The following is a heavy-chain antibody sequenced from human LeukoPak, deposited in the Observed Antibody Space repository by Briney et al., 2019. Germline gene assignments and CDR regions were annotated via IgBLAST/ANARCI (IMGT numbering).Heavy chain of an antibody. CDR3: ARGKDTSAYRALDS. D-gene: IGHD3-22*01. J-gene: IGHJ4*02. V-gene: IGHV1-69*05. CDR1: GDTFSSSA. CDR2: IIPIFGTT. Sequence: SVKVSCKASGDTFSSSAISWVRQAPGQGLEWMGGIIPIFGTTDYAQKFRGRITITTDESTSTAYMEISSLRSEDSAVYYCARGKDTSAYRALDSWGQGTLVSVSS.